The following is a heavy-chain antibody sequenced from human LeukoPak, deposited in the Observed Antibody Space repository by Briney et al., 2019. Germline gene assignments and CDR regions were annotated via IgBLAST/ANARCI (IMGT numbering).Heavy chain of an antibody. Sequence: PGGSLRLSCAASGFTFRLYEMNWLRQAPGKGLEWLSYISTSGSMIDYAESVKGRFTISRDNAKNSLYLQMKSLRAEDTGVYYCVRDKIAPTSEYGMDVWGQGTTVTVSS. V-gene: IGHV3-48*03. CDR2: ISTSGSMI. J-gene: IGHJ6*02. D-gene: IGHD2/OR15-2a*01. CDR3: VRDKIAPTSEYGMDV. CDR1: GFTFRLYE.